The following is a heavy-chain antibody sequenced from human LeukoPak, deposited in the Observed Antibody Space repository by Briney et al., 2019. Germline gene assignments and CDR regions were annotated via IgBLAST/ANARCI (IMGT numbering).Heavy chain of an antibody. V-gene: IGHV3-15*01. J-gene: IGHJ3*02. Sequence: GGSLRLSCAASGFTFSSYSMNWVRQAPGKGLEWVGRIKSKTDGGTTDYAAPVKGRFTISRDDSKNTLYLQMNSLKTEDTAVYYCTTDWAVAAGAFDIWGQGTMVTVSS. D-gene: IGHD6-19*01. CDR1: GFTFSSYS. CDR3: TTDWAVAAGAFDI. CDR2: IKSKTDGGTT.